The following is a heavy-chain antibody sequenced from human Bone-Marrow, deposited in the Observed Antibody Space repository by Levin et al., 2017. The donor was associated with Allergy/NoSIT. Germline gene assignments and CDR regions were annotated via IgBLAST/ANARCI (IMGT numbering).Heavy chain of an antibody. V-gene: IGHV4-30-4*01. CDR2: IYSNGNT. D-gene: IGHD3-22*01. J-gene: IGHJ6*02. CDR3: ARDRDYYDSSGYDIVYYGMDV. CDR1: GASISSNDYY. Sequence: SQTLSLTCTVSGASISSNDYYWSWIRQPPGKGLEWIGYIYSNGNTHYNPSLKSRVTMSLDASKNQISLKLNSVTAADTAVYYCARDRDYYDSSGYDIVYYGMDVWGQGTTVTVSS.